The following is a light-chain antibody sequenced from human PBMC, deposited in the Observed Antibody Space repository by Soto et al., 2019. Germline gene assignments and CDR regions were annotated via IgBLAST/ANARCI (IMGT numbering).Light chain of an antibody. Sequence: EIVMTQSPVTLSVSPGERATLSCRASRTVSSHLAWYQQKPGQAPRLLIYGASTRATGIPARFSGSGSGTEFTLTISSLQSEDFAVYSCQQYNNWPYTFGQGTKLEI. V-gene: IGKV3-15*01. CDR3: QQYNNWPYT. CDR2: GAS. CDR1: RTVSSH. J-gene: IGKJ2*01.